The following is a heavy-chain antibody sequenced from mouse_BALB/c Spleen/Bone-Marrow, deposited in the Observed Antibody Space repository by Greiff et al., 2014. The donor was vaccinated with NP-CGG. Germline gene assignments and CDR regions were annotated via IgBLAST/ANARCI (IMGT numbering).Heavy chain of an antibody. V-gene: IGHV14-3*02. CDR1: GLNIKDAY. Sequence: VQLQQSGAELVKPGASVKLSCTASGLNIKDAYMHWVKQRPAQGLEWIGRIAPANGNTEYDPKFLDKATITADTSSNTAYLQLSSLTSEDTAVYYCAGSPGEVNYWGQGTLVTVSA. J-gene: IGHJ3*01. CDR3: AGSPGEVNY. CDR2: IAPANGNT. D-gene: IGHD1-3*01.